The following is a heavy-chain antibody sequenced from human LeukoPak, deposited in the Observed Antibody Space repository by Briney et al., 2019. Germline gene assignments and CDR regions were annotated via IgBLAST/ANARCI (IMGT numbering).Heavy chain of an antibody. V-gene: IGHV1-69*04. CDR3: ANNYYDSSGYVDY. D-gene: IGHD3-22*01. Sequence: ASVKVSCKASGGTFSSYAISWVRQAPGQGLEWMGRIIPILGIANYAQKFQGRVTITADKSTSTAYMELSSLRSEDTAVYYSANNYYDSSGYVDYWGQGTLVTVSS. CDR2: IIPILGIA. J-gene: IGHJ4*02. CDR1: GGTFSSYA.